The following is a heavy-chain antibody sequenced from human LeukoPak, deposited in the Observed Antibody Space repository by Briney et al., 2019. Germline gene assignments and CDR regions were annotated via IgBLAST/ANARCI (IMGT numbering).Heavy chain of an antibody. J-gene: IGHJ6*03. CDR2: ISYDGGNR. D-gene: IGHD2-2*01. CDR1: GFTFSNYA. V-gene: IGHV3-30*01. CDR3: ARARIKTSTGYYYYMDV. Sequence: GGSLRLSCAASGFTFSNYAMHWVRQAPGKGLEWVAVISYDGGNRYYADSVKGRFTISRDNSRNTLFLQMNSLTAEDTAVFYCARARIKTSTGYYYYMDVWGKGTTVTVSS.